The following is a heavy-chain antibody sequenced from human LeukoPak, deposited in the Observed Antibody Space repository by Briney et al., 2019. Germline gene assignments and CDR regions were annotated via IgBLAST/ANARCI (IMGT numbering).Heavy chain of an antibody. J-gene: IGHJ2*01. CDR1: GGSISSGGYY. D-gene: IGHD6-13*01. CDR2: IYYSGST. CDR3: ARVYSSSWYKPYWYFDL. Sequence: SQTLSLTCTVSGGSISSGGYYWSWIRQHPGKGLEWIGYIYYSGSTYYNPSLKSRVTISVDTSKNQFSLKLSSVTAADTAVYYCARVYSSSWYKPYWYFDLWGRGTLVTVSS. V-gene: IGHV4-31*03.